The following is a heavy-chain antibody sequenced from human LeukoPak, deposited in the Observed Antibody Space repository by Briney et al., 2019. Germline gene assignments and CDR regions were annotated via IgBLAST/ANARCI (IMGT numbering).Heavy chain of an antibody. V-gene: IGHV1-69*06. Sequence: SVKVSCKASGGTFITTTINWVRQAPGQGLEWMGGITPIFRTPNYAQKFQGRVTMTEDTSTDTAYMELSSLRSEDTAVYYCATARPHYDILTGYYSPYFDYWGQGTLVTVSS. J-gene: IGHJ4*02. CDR3: ATARPHYDILTGYYSPYFDY. CDR1: GGTFITTT. CDR2: ITPIFRTP. D-gene: IGHD3-9*01.